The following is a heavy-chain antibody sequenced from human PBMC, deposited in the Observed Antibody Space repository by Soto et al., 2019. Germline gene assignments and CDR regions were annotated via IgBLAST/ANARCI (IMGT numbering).Heavy chain of an antibody. CDR2: IYYSGST. Sequence: SETLSLTCSVSGGSISSHYWSWIRQPPGKGLDWIGYIYYSGSTNYNPSLKNRVSISVDTSKNQFSLKLSSVTAADTAVYYCARDNYDFWSGHSFDYWGQGTLVTVSS. CDR1: GGSISSHY. CDR3: ARDNYDFWSGHSFDY. J-gene: IGHJ4*02. D-gene: IGHD3-3*01. V-gene: IGHV4-59*11.